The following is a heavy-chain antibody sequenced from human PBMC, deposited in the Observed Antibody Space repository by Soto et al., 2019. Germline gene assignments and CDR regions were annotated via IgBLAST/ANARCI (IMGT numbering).Heavy chain of an antibody. V-gene: IGHV1-18*01. CDR2: LRTYDGHT. CDR1: GYTFTSYA. CDR3: ARDRLHTSSSITFDY. Sequence: AASVKVSCKASGYTFTSYAISWVRQAPGQGLEWMGWLRTYDGHTDYAQNLQGRVTMTTDTSTNTAYMELRSLRSDDTAVYYCARDRLHTSSSITFDYWGQGALVTVSS. J-gene: IGHJ4*02. D-gene: IGHD6-6*01.